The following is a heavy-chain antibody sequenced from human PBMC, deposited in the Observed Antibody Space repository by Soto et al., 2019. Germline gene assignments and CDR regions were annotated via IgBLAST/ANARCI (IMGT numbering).Heavy chain of an antibody. CDR2: ISGSGGST. V-gene: IGHV3-23*01. Sequence: PGGSLRLSCAASGFTFSSYSMSWVRQAPGKGLEWVSAISGSGGSTYYADSVKGRFTISRDNSKNTLYLQMNSLRAEDTAVYYCAKNLPRTAMAVDAFDIWGQGTMVTVSS. CDR3: AKNLPRTAMAVDAFDI. D-gene: IGHD5-18*01. CDR1: GFTFSSYS. J-gene: IGHJ3*02.